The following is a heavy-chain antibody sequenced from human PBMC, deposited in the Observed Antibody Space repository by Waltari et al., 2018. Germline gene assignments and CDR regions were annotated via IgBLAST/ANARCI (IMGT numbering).Heavy chain of an antibody. CDR1: GFTFSSYW. V-gene: IGHV3-7*01. Sequence: EVQLVDSGGGLVQPGGSLRLSCAACGFTFSSYWMTWVRQAPGKGLEWVANIKQDGSEKYYWDSVKGRFTISRDNAKNSLYLQMNSLRAEDTAVYYCARGLSSAFDIWGQGTMVTVSS. CDR2: IKQDGSEK. CDR3: ARGLSSAFDI. J-gene: IGHJ3*02.